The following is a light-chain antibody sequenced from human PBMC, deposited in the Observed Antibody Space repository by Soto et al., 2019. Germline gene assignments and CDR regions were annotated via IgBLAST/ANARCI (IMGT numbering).Light chain of an antibody. Sequence: QSALTQPASVSGSPGQSIAIPCTGTSSDIGGYNYVSWYQQHPGRAPKLIIFEVSNRPSGVSNRFSGSKSGNTASLTISGLQPEDEADYYCLSYASSNTLLFGGGTKLTVL. CDR1: SSDIGGYNY. J-gene: IGLJ2*01. CDR2: EVS. V-gene: IGLV2-14*01. CDR3: LSYASSNTLL.